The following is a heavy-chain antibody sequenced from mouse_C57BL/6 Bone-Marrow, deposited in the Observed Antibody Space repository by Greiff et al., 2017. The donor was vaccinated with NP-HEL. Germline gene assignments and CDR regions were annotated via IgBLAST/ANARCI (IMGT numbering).Heavy chain of an antibody. CDR2: IWTGGGT. CDR1: GFSLTSYA. Sequence: VKLVESGPGLVAPSQSLSITCTVSGFSLTSYAISWVRQPPGKGLEWLGVIWTGGGTNYNSALKSRLSISKDNSKSQVFLKMNSLQTDDTARYYCARCPNYYGSPYFDYWGQGTTLTVSS. V-gene: IGHV2-9-1*01. D-gene: IGHD1-1*01. J-gene: IGHJ2*01. CDR3: ARCPNYYGSPYFDY.